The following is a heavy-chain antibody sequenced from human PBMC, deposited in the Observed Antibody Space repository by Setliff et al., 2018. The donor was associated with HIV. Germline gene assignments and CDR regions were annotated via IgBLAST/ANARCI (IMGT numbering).Heavy chain of an antibody. Sequence: VASVKVSCKASGDTFSNSLVTWVRQAPGQGLEWMGGITPLFGTANYAQRFQGRVTMTTDELMTTAYMDLRSLRSDDTAVYYCARRGNYYASAFDYWGQGTLVTVSS. D-gene: IGHD3-10*01. V-gene: IGHV1-69*05. CDR1: GDTFSNSL. CDR3: ARRGNYYASAFDY. J-gene: IGHJ4*02. CDR2: ITPLFGTA.